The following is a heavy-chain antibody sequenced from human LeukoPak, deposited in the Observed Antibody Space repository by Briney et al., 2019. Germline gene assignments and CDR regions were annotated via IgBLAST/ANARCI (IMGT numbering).Heavy chain of an antibody. CDR2: IKSKTDGGTT. Sequence: PGGSLRLSCAASGFTFSNAWMSWVRQAPGKGLEWVGRIKSKTDGGTTDYAAPVKGIFTISRDDSKNTLYLQMNSLKTEDTAVYYCTTDRGYSYGYLFDYWGQGTLVTVSS. D-gene: IGHD5-18*01. J-gene: IGHJ4*02. CDR3: TTDRGYSYGYLFDY. V-gene: IGHV3-15*01. CDR1: GFTFSNAW.